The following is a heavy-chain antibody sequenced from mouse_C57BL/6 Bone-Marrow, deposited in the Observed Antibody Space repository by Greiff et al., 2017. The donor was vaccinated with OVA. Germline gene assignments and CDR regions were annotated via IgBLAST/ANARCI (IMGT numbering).Heavy chain of an antibody. Sequence: VQLQQSGPELVKPGASVKISCKASGYSFTDYNMNWVKQSNGKSLEWIGVINPNYGTTSYNQKFKGKATLTVDQSSSTAYMQLNSLTSEDSSVYYCAFYYGSSYRYFDVWGTGTTVTVSS. J-gene: IGHJ1*03. CDR1: GYSFTDYN. CDR3: AFYYGSSYRYFDV. CDR2: INPNYGTT. V-gene: IGHV1-39*01. D-gene: IGHD1-1*01.